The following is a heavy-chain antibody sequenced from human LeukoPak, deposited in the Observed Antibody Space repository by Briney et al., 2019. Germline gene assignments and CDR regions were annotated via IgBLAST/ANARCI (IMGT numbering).Heavy chain of an antibody. CDR1: GYTFTGYY. V-gene: IGHV1-2*02. CDR2: INPNSGGT. CDR3: ARDTGTAMVIGYDY. Sequence: ASVKVSCKASGYTFTGYYMHWVRQAPGQGLEWMGWINPNSGGTNYAQKFQGRVTMTRDTSISTAYMELSRLRSDDTAVYYCARDTGTAMVIGYDYWGQRTLVTVSS. J-gene: IGHJ4*02. D-gene: IGHD5-18*01.